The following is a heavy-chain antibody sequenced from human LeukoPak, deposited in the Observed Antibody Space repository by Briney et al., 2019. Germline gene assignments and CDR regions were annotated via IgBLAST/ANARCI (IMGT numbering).Heavy chain of an antibody. D-gene: IGHD3-10*01. CDR3: AREGSYAFDY. V-gene: IGHV3-7*01. J-gene: IGHJ4*02. CDR1: GFTFDDYA. CDR2: IKQDGSEK. Sequence: GGSLRLSCAASGFTFDDYAMHWVRQAPGKGLEWVANIKQDGSEKYYVDSVKGRFTISRDNAKNSLYLQMNSLRAEDTAVYYCAREGSYAFDYWGQGTLVTVSS.